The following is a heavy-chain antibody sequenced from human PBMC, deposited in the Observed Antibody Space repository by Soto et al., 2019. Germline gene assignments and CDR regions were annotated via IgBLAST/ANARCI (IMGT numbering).Heavy chain of an antibody. CDR2: IYYGGST. CDR1: GGSISSSSYY. D-gene: IGHD3-10*01. CDR3: ARLGSGSGSRYYYYYYMDV. V-gene: IGHV4-39*01. Sequence: SETLSLTCTVSGGSISSSSYYWGWIRQPPGKGLEWIGSIYYGGSTYYNPSLKSRVTISVDTSKNQFSLKLSSVTAADTAVYYCARLGSGSGSRYYYYYYMDVWGKGTTVTVSS. J-gene: IGHJ6*03.